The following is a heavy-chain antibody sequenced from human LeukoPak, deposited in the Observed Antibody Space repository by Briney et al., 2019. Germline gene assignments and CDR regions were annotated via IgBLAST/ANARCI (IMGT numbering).Heavy chain of an antibody. Sequence: GGSLRLSCAASGFTFSSYSMNWVRQAPGKGLEWVSPISSSSSYICYVDSVKGRFTISRDNAKNSLYLQMNSLRAEDTAVYYCSTLSIAAAAHYIDDWGQGTLVTAS. D-gene: IGHD6-13*01. CDR1: GFTFSSYS. V-gene: IGHV3-21*01. J-gene: IGHJ4*02. CDR3: STLSIAAAAHYIDD. CDR2: ISSSSSYI.